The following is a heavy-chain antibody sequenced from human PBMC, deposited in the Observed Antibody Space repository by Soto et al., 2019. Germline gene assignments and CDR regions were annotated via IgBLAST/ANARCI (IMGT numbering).Heavy chain of an antibody. J-gene: IGHJ3*02. Sequence: PSETLSLTCTVSGGSISSYYWSWIRQPPGKGLERIGYIYYSGSTNYNPSLKSRDTISVDTSKNQFSLKLSSVTAADTAVYYCARGHLTTVTPTGGALDIWGQGTMVT. CDR1: GGSISSYY. V-gene: IGHV4-59*01. D-gene: IGHD4-17*01. CDR3: ARGHLTTVTPTGGALDI. CDR2: IYYSGST.